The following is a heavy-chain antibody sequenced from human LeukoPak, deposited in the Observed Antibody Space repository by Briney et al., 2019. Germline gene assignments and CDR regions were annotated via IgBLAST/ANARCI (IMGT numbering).Heavy chain of an antibody. Sequence: GGSLRLSCAASGFTFSSYAMSWVRQAPGKGLEWVSVVSGGVGDRISYADSVKGRFTISRDNSKNTLYLQMNSLRAEDTAVYYCAKDRGGNLVAFDIWGQGTMVTVSS. D-gene: IGHD4-23*01. J-gene: IGHJ3*02. V-gene: IGHV3-23*01. CDR1: GFTFSSYA. CDR2: VSGGVGDRI. CDR3: AKDRGGNLVAFDI.